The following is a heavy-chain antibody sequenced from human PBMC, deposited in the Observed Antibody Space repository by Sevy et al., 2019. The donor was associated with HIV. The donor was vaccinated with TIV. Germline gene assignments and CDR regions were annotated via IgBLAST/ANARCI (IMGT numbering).Heavy chain of an antibody. V-gene: IGHV3-15*07. CDR3: TTDLAPLAYYYGSGSYDY. CDR2: IKSKTDGGTT. Sequence: GGSLRLSCAASGFTFSNAWMNWVRQAPGKGLEWVGRIKSKTDGGTTDYAAPVKGRFTISRDDSKNTLYLQMNSLKTEDTAVYYCTTDLAPLAYYYGSGSYDYSGQGTMVTVSS. CDR1: GFTFSNAW. J-gene: IGHJ4*02. D-gene: IGHD3-10*01.